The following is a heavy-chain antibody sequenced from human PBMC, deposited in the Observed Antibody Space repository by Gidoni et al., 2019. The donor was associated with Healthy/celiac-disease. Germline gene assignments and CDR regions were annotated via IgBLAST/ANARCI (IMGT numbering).Heavy chain of an antibody. J-gene: IGHJ5*02. V-gene: IGHV3-49*03. Sequence: EVQLVESGGGLVQPGRSLRLSCTASGFTFGDYAMSWFRQAPGKGLEWVGFIRSKAYGGTTEDGASVKGRFTISRDDSKSIAYLQMNSLKTEDTAVYYCTRERSPAFDPWGQGTLVTVSS. CDR3: TRERSPAFDP. CDR1: GFTFGDYA. CDR2: IRSKAYGGTT.